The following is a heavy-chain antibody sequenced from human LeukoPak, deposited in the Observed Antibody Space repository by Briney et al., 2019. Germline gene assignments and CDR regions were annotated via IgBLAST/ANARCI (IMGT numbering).Heavy chain of an antibody. CDR1: GFTFSSYA. CDR2: ISGSGGST. V-gene: IGHV3-23*01. J-gene: IGHJ4*02. CDR3: AKRPMYYYDSSGYADY. D-gene: IGHD3-22*01. Sequence: PGGSLRLSCAASGFTFSSYAMSWVRQAPGKGLEWVSAISGSGGSTYYADSVKGRFTISKDNSKNTLYLQMNSLRAEDTAVYYCAKRPMYYYDSSGYADYWGQGTLVNVSS.